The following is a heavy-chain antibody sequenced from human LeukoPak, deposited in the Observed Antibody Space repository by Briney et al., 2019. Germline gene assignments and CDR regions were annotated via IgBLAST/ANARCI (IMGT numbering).Heavy chain of an antibody. Sequence: PGGSLRLSCAASGFTFNNYAMSWVRQAPGKGLDWVSGISGSGGSTYYADSVKGRFTISRDNSKNTLYLQMNSLRAEDTAVYYCAKAPPPYCSGGTCYFDYWGQGTLVTVSS. V-gene: IGHV3-23*01. CDR3: AKAPPPYCSGGTCYFDY. J-gene: IGHJ4*02. CDR2: ISGSGGST. D-gene: IGHD2-15*01. CDR1: GFTFNNYA.